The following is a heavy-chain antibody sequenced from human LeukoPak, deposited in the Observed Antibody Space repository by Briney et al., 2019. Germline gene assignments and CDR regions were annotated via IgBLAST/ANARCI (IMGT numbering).Heavy chain of an antibody. D-gene: IGHD4-23*01. V-gene: IGHV4-30-2*01. CDR2: IYHSGST. Sequence: SSQTLSLTCTVSGDSISSGGYHWSWIRQPPGKGLEWIGYIYHSGSTYYNLSLKSRVAIFVDRSKNQFSLKLSSVTAADTAVYYCARQRGGNSYYYYYMDVWGKGTTVTVSS. CDR1: GDSISSGGYH. J-gene: IGHJ6*03. CDR3: ARQRGGNSYYYYYMDV.